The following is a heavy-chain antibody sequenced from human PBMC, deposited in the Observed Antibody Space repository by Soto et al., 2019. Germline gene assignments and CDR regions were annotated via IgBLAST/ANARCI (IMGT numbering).Heavy chain of an antibody. V-gene: IGHV1-18*01. J-gene: IGHJ5*02. Sequence: QVYLVQSGAEVRKPGASVKVSCKASGYTFTNYGVAWVRQAPGHGLEWMGWISGYNGNTNYAQKFQGRVTMTRDTAASTAYMELKTLRSGDTAIYYCATAIVKAVKGGGLGAHNWFDPGGQGTLVTVSS. D-gene: IGHD3-16*02. CDR3: ATAIVKAVKGGGLGAHNWFDP. CDR1: GYTFTNYG. CDR2: ISGYNGNT.